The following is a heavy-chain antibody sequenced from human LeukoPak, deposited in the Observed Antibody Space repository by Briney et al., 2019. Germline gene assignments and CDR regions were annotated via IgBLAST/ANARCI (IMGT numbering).Heavy chain of an antibody. Sequence: ASVKVSCKASGYTFTSYYMHWVRQGPGQGLEWMGIINPSGGSTSYAQKFQGRVTMTRDMSTSTAYMELRSLRSDDTAVYYCARDFYGSGNRYFDYWGQGTLVTVSS. D-gene: IGHD3-10*01. J-gene: IGHJ4*02. V-gene: IGHV1-46*01. CDR1: GYTFTSYY. CDR2: INPSGGST. CDR3: ARDFYGSGNRYFDY.